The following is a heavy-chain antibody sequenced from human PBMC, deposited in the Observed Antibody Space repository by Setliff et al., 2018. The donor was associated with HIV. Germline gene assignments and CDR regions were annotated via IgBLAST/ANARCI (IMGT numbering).Heavy chain of an antibody. J-gene: IGHJ6*03. CDR3: AKDKLSDKTYYMDV. CDR1: GFTFSSYG. V-gene: IGHV3-33*03. Sequence: SLRLSCAASGFTFSSYGMHWVRQATGKGLEWVAVIWYDGSNKYYADSVKGRFTISRDNSKNTVYLQMNSLRAEDTALYYCAKDKLSDKTYYMDVWGKGTTVTVSS. D-gene: IGHD2-15*01. CDR2: IWYDGSNK.